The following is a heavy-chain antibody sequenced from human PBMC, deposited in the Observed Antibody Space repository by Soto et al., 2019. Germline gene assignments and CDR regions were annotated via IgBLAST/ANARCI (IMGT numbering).Heavy chain of an antibody. D-gene: IGHD1-7*01. V-gene: IGHV2-70*01. CDR2: IDWDDDK. CDR3: ARISYNWNYPGNGMNV. Sequence: SGPALVNPTQTLTLACSFCGFSLSTSGMCVSWIRQPPGKALEWLALIDWDDDKYYSTSLKTRLTISKDTSKNQVVLTMTNMDPVDTATYYCARISYNWNYPGNGMNVWGQGTTVTVSS. J-gene: IGHJ6*02. CDR1: GFSLSTSGMC.